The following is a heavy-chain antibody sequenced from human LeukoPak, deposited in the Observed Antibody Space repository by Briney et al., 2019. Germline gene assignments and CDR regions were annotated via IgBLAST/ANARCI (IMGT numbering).Heavy chain of an antibody. CDR1: GYTFTSYA. CDR3: ARRCSGGSCYESEVAY. CDR2: INTNTGNP. Sequence: ASVKVSCKASGYTFTSYAMNWVRQAPGQGLEWMGWINTNTGNPTYAQGFTGRFVFSLDTSVSTAYLQIISLKAEDTAVYYCARRCSGGSCYESEVAYWGQGTLVTVSS. J-gene: IGHJ4*02. D-gene: IGHD2-15*01. V-gene: IGHV7-4-1*02.